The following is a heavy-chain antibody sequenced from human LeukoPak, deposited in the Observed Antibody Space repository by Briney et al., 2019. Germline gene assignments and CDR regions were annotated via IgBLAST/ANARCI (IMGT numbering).Heavy chain of an antibody. CDR1: GGSISSSSYY. Sequence: SETLSLTCTVSGGSISSSSYYWGWIRQPPGKGLEWIGSIYYSGSTYYNPSLKSRVTISVDTSKNQFSLKLSSVTAADTAVYYCARDPAVTNYFDYWGQGTLVTVPS. CDR2: IYYSGST. CDR3: ARDPAVTNYFDY. J-gene: IGHJ4*02. D-gene: IGHD4-17*01. V-gene: IGHV4-39*07.